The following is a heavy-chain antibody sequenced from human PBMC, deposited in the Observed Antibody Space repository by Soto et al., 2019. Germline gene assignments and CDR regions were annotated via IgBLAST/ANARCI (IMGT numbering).Heavy chain of an antibody. V-gene: IGHV3-49*03. Sequence: HPGGSLRLSCTASGFTFGDYAMSWFRQAPGKGLEWVGLIRSKAYGGATEYAASVKGRFTISRDDSKSIAYLQMNSLKTEDTAVYYCTRDLSLGEGLLLRFGESSFDYWGQRIQVTVSS. CDR3: TRDLSLGEGLLLRFGESSFDY. CDR2: IRSKAYGGAT. D-gene: IGHD3-10*01. J-gene: IGHJ4*02. CDR1: GFTFGDYA.